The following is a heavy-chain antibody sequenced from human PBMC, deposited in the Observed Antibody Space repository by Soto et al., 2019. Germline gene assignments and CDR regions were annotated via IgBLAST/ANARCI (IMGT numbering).Heavy chain of an antibody. J-gene: IGHJ6*02. D-gene: IGHD3-9*01. V-gene: IGHV3-30*18. CDR3: AKAPGRITMFSPNYGMDV. CDR2: ISYDGSNK. Sequence: QVQLVESGGGVVQPGRSLRLSCAAPGFTFGTYGMHWVRQAPGKGLQWVALISYDGSNKYYADSVKGRFTISRDNSKNTLYLQMNSLRAEDSAVYYCAKAPGRITMFSPNYGMDVWGQGATVTVSS. CDR1: GFTFGTYG.